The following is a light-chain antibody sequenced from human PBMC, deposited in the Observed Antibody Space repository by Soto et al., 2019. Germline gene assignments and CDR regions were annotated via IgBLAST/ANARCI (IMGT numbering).Light chain of an antibody. Sequence: EIVLTQSPATPSVSPGERVTLSCRASQNLHSFLNWYQQRPWQAPRPLIYDGSKRAAGVPDRISGDGSGTDYTLTISSLEPEDFAVYYCQQRTRWPMTFGQGTRLEI. V-gene: IGKV3-11*01. CDR1: QNLHSF. J-gene: IGKJ5*01. CDR2: DGS. CDR3: QQRTRWPMT.